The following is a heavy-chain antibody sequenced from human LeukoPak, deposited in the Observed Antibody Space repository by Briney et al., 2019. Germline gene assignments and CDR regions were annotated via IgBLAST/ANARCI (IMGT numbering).Heavy chain of an antibody. CDR3: ARGRGYYDYVWVSYRPSNFDY. CDR2: INTNTGNP. D-gene: IGHD3-16*02. CDR1: GYTFTSYA. Sequence: ASVKVSCKASGYTFTSYAMNWVRRAPGQGLEWKGLINTNTGNPTYAQGFTGRFVFSLGTSVSTAYLQISSLKAEDTAVYYCARGRGYYDYVWVSYRPSNFDYWGQGTLVTVSS. V-gene: IGHV7-4-1*02. J-gene: IGHJ4*02.